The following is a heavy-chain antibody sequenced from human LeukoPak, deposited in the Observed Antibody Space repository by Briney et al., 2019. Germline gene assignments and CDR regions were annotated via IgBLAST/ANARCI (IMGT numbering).Heavy chain of an antibody. J-gene: IGHJ5*02. CDR1: GGSISSSSYY. CDR2: IYYSGST. V-gene: IGHV4-39*01. Sequence: NPSETLSLTCTVSGGSISSSSYYWGWIRQPPGKGLEWIGSIYYSGSTYYNPSLKSRVTISVDTSKNQFSLKLSSVTAADTAVYYCARQRMQQLALGWFDPWGQGTLVTVSS. CDR3: ARQRMQQLALGWFDP. D-gene: IGHD6-13*01.